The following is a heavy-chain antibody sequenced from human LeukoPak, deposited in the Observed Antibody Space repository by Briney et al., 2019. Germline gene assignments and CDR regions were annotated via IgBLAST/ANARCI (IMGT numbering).Heavy chain of an antibody. D-gene: IGHD3-3*01. Sequence: PGGSLRLSCTASGFTFSNYAMSSVRQAPGKGPEWISTISGRGASTDYPHSVKGLFTTSRDNFKNTQYQQINTLKADDTPVYYCAKDLWSAYYFDYWGQGTLVPVSS. CDR1: GFTFSNYA. CDR2: ISGRGAST. V-gene: IGHV3-23*01. J-gene: IGHJ4*02. CDR3: AKDLWSAYYFDY.